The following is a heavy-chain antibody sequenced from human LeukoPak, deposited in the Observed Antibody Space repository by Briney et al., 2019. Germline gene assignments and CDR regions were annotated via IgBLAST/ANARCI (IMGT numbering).Heavy chain of an antibody. V-gene: IGHV4-39*01. CDR3: ARWRTAKTGFDY. J-gene: IGHJ4*02. CDR2: IYYSGSP. CDR1: GGSISGYY. D-gene: IGHD1-1*01. Sequence: PSETLSLTCTVSGGSISGYYWSWIRQPPGKGLEGIGSIYYSGSPYYNPSLKSRVTISVDTSKNQFSLKVSSVTAADTAVYYCARWRTAKTGFDYWGQGTLVTVSS.